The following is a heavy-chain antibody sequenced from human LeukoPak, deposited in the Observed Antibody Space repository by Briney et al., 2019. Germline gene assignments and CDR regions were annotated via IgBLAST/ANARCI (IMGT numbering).Heavy chain of an antibody. V-gene: IGHV1-8*01. Sequence: GASVKVSCKASGYTFTSYDINWVRQATGQGLEWMGWMNPNSGNTGYAQKFQGRVTMTRNTSISTAYMELSSLRSEDTAVYYCARLLWFGESVFYYGMDVWGQGTTVTVSS. CDR3: ARLLWFGESVFYYGMDV. CDR2: MNPNSGNT. CDR1: GYTFTSYD. D-gene: IGHD3-10*01. J-gene: IGHJ6*02.